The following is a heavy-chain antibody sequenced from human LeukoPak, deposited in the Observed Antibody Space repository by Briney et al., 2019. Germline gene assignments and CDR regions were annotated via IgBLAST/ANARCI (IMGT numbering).Heavy chain of an antibody. V-gene: IGHV3-23*01. Sequence: GRSLRLSCAASGLTFSNYAMSWVRQAPGKGLEWVSAISGSGGSTYYADSVKGRFTISRDNSKNTLYLQMNSLRAEDTAVYYCAKLATIQLWENFDYWGQGTLVTVSS. J-gene: IGHJ4*02. CDR1: GLTFSNYA. D-gene: IGHD5-18*01. CDR2: ISGSGGST. CDR3: AKLATIQLWENFDY.